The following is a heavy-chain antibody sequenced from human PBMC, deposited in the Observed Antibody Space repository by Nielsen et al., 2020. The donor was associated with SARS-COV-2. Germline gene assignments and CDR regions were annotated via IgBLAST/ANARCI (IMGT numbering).Heavy chain of an antibody. V-gene: IGHV1-2*02. Sequence: ASVKVSCKVSGYTLTELSMHWVRQAPGKGLEWMGWINPNSGGTNYAQKFQGRVTMTRDTSISTAYMELSRLRSDDTAVYYCAREPGSARNGMDVWGQGTTVTVSS. D-gene: IGHD3-10*01. J-gene: IGHJ6*02. CDR3: AREPGSARNGMDV. CDR2: INPNSGGT. CDR1: GYTLTELS.